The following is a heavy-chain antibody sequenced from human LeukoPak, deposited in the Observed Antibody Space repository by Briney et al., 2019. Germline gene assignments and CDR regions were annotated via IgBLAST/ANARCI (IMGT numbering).Heavy chain of an antibody. Sequence: ASVKVSCKASGYTFTSYDINWVRQAPGQGLEWMGWINTNTGNPTYAQGFTGRFVFSLDTSVSTAYLQISSLKAEDTAVYYCARVRGYYYGSGSYSLGYRGQGTLVTVSS. CDR2: INTNTGNP. D-gene: IGHD3-10*01. CDR3: ARVRGYYYGSGSYSLGY. CDR1: GYTFTSYD. V-gene: IGHV7-4-1*02. J-gene: IGHJ4*02.